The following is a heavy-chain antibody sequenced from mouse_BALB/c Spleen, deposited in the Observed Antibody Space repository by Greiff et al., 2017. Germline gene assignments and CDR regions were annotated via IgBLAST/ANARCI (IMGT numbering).Heavy chain of an antibody. CDR1: GDSITSGY. Sequence: VQLKESGPSLVKPSQTLSLTCSVTGDSITSGYWNWIRKFPGNKLEYMGYISYSGSTYYNPSLKSRISITRDTSKNQYYLQLSSVTTEDTATYYCARYNYGSRDYFDYWGQGTTLTVSS. CDR3: ARYNYGSRDYFDY. J-gene: IGHJ2*01. CDR2: ISYSGST. D-gene: IGHD1-1*01. V-gene: IGHV3-8*02.